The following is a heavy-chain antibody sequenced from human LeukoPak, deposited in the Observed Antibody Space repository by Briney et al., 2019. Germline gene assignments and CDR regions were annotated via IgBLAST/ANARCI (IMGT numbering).Heavy chain of an antibody. V-gene: IGHV1-46*01. Sequence: ASVKVSCKASGYTFTSYYMHWVRQAPGQGLEWMGIINPSGGSTSYAQKFQGRVTMTRDMSTSTVYMELSSLRSEDTAVYYCARDQEGYGSFDYWGQGTLVTVSS. CDR1: GYTFTSYY. CDR3: ARDQEGYGSFDY. CDR2: INPSGGST. J-gene: IGHJ4*02. D-gene: IGHD5-24*01.